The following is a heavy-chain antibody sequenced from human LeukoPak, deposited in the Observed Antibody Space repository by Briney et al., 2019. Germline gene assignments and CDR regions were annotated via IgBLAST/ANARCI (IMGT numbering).Heavy chain of an antibody. CDR1: GFPFNIYA. J-gene: IGHJ4*02. CDR3: AKELASHLSYTFGHEY. D-gene: IGHD3-16*01. V-gene: IGHV3-23*01. CDR2: ISGSGGTT. Sequence: GGSLTLSCSASGFPFNIYAMNWARHPPGKGLDCVSSISGSGGTTYYADSVKGRFTISSDNSKNTLYLQMNTLRAEDTAVYYCAKELASHLSYTFGHEYWGQGTLVTVSS.